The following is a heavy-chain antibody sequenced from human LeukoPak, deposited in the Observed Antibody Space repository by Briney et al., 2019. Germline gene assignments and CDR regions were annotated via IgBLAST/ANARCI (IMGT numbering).Heavy chain of an antibody. D-gene: IGHD5-12*01. CDR2: IHYSGST. CDR1: GGSINTAGFY. CDR3: ARDPPVKGGYESGWSDP. V-gene: IGHV4-31*03. Sequence: SQTLSLTCTVSGGSINTAGFYWSWIRQHPGKGPEWIGYIHYSGSTYYNPSLRSRVSILIDTSKNQFSLNLNSVTAADTAVYFCARDPPVKGGYESGWSDPWGQGTLVTVSS. J-gene: IGHJ5*02.